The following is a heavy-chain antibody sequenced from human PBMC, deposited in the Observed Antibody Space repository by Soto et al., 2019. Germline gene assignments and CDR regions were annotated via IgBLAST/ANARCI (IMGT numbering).Heavy chain of an antibody. CDR3: ARFYMVRGVMGAFDI. J-gene: IGHJ3*02. D-gene: IGHD3-10*01. V-gene: IGHV4-59*13. Sequence: SETLSLTCTVSGDSISSYSWSWVRQPPGKGLEWIGNIHYNGNTKYSPSLKSRVTMSVDTSKNHFSLKLISVTTADTAVYYCARFYMVRGVMGAFDIWGQGTMIT. CDR2: IHYNGNT. CDR1: GDSISSYS.